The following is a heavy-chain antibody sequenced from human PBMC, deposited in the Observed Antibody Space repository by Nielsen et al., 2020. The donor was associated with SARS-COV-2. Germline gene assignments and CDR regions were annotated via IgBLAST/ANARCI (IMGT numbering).Heavy chain of an antibody. V-gene: IGHV3-23*01. D-gene: IGHD6-13*01. J-gene: IGHJ6*02. CDR2: ISGSGGST. Sequence: GESLKISCAASGFTFSSYAMSWVRQAPGKGLEWVSAISGSGGSTNYADSVKGRFTISGDNSKNTLYLQMNSLRAEDTAVYYCAKDPGYSSSWGAYYYYGMDVWGQGTTVTVSS. CDR3: AKDPGYSSSWGAYYYYGMDV. CDR1: GFTFSSYA.